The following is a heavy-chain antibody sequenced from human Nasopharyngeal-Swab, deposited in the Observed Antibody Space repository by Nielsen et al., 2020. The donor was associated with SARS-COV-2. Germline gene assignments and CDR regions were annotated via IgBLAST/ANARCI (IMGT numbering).Heavy chain of an antibody. V-gene: IGHV4-39*01. CDR3: ARQRGDLRLGFYYYYGMDV. CDR1: GGSISSSSYY. D-gene: IGHD2-21*01. Sequence: SETLSLTCPVSGGSISSSSYYWGWIRQPPGKGLEWIGSIYYSGSTYYNPSLKSRVTISVDTSKNQFSLKLSSVTAADTAVYYCARQRGDLRLGFYYYYGMDVWGQGTTVTVSS. J-gene: IGHJ6*02. CDR2: IYYSGST.